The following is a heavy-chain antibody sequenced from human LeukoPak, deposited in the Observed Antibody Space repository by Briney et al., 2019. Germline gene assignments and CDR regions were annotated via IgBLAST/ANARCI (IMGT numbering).Heavy chain of an antibody. D-gene: IGHD2-21*02. Sequence: SDTLSLTCTVSGGSISGSNYYWGWIRQPPGKGLEWLGSIYYSGSTYYNPSLKSRVTISVDTSKNQFSLKLSSVTAADTAVYYCARSPVVVTANHAFDVWAKGQWSPSLQ. V-gene: IGHV4-39*01. CDR3: ARSPVVVTANHAFDV. CDR1: GGSISGSNYY. J-gene: IGHJ3*01. CDR2: IYYSGST.